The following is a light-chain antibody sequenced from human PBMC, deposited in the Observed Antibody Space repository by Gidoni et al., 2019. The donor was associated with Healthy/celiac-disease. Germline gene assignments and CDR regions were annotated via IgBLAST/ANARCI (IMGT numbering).Light chain of an antibody. J-gene: IGKJ2*01. V-gene: IGKV1-39*01. Sequence: DIQMTQSPSPLSASVGDRVTITCRASQSISSYLNWYQQKPGKAPKLLIYAASSLQSGFPARFSGSGSGTDFTLTISSLQPEDFATYYCQQSYSLTFGQGTKLEI. CDR1: QSISSY. CDR3: QQSYSLT. CDR2: AAS.